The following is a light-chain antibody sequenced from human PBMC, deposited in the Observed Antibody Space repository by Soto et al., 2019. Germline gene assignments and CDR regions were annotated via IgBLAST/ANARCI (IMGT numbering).Light chain of an antibody. CDR2: DVS. J-gene: IGLJ2*01. CDR1: NSDVGGYNF. Sequence: QSALTQPASVSGSPGLSITISCTGTNSDVGGYNFVSWYQQHPGKAPKLMIYDVSNRPSGVSNRFSGSKSGNTASLTISGLPAEDEADYYCSSYTSASTVVVFGGGTKLTVL. V-gene: IGLV2-14*01. CDR3: SSYTSASTVVV.